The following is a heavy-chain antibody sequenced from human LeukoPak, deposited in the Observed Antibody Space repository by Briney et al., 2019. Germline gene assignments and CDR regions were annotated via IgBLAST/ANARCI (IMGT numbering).Heavy chain of an antibody. J-gene: IGHJ6*02. V-gene: IGHV4-31*03. CDR3: ARVDIRSGGNYGMDV. Sequence: SETLSLTCTVSGGSISSGGYYWTWIRQHPGKGLEWIGCIYYSGSTYYNPSLKSRVTISVDTSKNQFSLKLSSVTAADTAVFYCARVDIRSGGNYGMDVWGQGTTVTVSS. CDR2: IYYSGST. D-gene: IGHD2-15*01. CDR1: GGSISSGGYY.